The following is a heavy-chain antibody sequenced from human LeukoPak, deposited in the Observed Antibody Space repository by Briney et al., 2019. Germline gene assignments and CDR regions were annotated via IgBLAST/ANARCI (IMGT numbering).Heavy chain of an antibody. CDR1: GLSFSSSW. CDR3: AKGGI. V-gene: IGHV3-7*01. D-gene: IGHD3-10*01. J-gene: IGHJ3*02. CDR2: IKPDGSER. Sequence: GGSLRLSCTASGLSFSSSWMSWVRQAPGKGPESVANIKPDGSERNYVGSVKGRFTISRDNAKNSLYLQMNNLRAEDTAVYYCAKGGIWGPGTMVTVSS.